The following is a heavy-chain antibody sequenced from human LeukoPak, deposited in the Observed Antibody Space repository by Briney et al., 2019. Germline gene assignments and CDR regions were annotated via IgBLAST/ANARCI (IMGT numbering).Heavy chain of an antibody. J-gene: IGHJ5*02. Sequence: SQTLSLTFTVSGGSISSHYWSWIRQPPGKGLEWIGYIDYSGYSYFNPSLKCRVTISVDTSKIQLSLKLSSVTAADTAVYYCARLRDWFDPWGQGTLVTVSS. CDR2: IDYSGYS. V-gene: IGHV4-59*11. CDR3: ARLRDWFDP. CDR1: GGSISSHY.